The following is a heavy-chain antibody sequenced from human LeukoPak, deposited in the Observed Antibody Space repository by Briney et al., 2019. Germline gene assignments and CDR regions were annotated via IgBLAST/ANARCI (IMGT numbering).Heavy chain of an antibody. D-gene: IGHD3-10*01. Sequence: PGGSLRLSCAASGFTFSSYGMHWVRQAPGKGLEWVAVISYHGSNENYADSVKGRFTISRDNSKNTLYLQMNSLRAEDTAVYYCARDKTKLLWFGELEGIDYWGQGTLVTVSS. V-gene: IGHV3-30*03. CDR3: ARDKTKLLWFGELEGIDY. CDR2: ISYHGSNE. CDR1: GFTFSSYG. J-gene: IGHJ4*02.